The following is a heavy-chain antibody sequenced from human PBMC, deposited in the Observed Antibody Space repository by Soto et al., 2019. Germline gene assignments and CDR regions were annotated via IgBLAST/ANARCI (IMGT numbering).Heavy chain of an antibody. J-gene: IGHJ4*02. CDR3: AHIPTLCNCNSCYTFDY. CDR2: SYWGDDK. CDR1: GFSLSTSGVG. D-gene: IGHD2-2*02. V-gene: IGHV2-5*02. Sequence: QITLKESGPTLVKSTQTLTLTCTFSGFSLSTSGVGVGWIRQPPGKALQRLALSYWGDDKRYSPSLKSRLTITTNTSKNQLVLTMTDMDPVDTATYYYAHIPTLCNCNSCYTFDYWCQGTLVTVSS.